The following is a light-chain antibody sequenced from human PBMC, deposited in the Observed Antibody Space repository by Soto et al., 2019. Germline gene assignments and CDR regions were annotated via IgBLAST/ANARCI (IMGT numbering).Light chain of an antibody. J-gene: IGKJ1*01. Sequence: EIVMAQSPATLSVSPGERATLSCRASQSVSSNLAWYQQKPGQAPRLLIYGTSTRVTGIPARFSGSGSGTDFTLTISRLEPEDFAVYYCQQYGSSPPTFGQGTKVDIK. CDR2: GTS. V-gene: IGKV3-15*01. CDR1: QSVSSN. CDR3: QQYGSSPPT.